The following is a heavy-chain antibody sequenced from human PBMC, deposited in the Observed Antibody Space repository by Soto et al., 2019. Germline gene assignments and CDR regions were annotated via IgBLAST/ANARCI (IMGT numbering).Heavy chain of an antibody. Sequence: QVQLVQSGAEVKKPGASVKVSCKASGYTFTSYGISWVRQAPGQGLEWMGWISAYNGNTNYAQKHQGRVNMTTDTATSTAYMELRSLRADDTAVYYCARDSTIFGVVIFPNYYYYGMDVWGQGTTVTVSS. J-gene: IGHJ6*02. CDR2: ISAYNGNT. CDR1: GYTFTSYG. D-gene: IGHD3-3*01. CDR3: ARDSTIFGVVIFPNYYYYGMDV. V-gene: IGHV1-18*04.